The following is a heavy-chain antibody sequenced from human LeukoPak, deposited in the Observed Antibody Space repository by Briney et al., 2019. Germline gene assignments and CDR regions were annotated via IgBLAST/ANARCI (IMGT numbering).Heavy chain of an antibody. J-gene: IGHJ4*02. D-gene: IGHD3-10*01. Sequence: SRGSLRLSCAASGFTFSDYYMNWIRQAPGKGLEWVSYISSSGSTIYYADSVKGRFTISRDNAKNSLYLQMNSLRAEDTAVYYCAKLGRNYFDYWGQGTLVTVSS. CDR1: GFTFSDYY. CDR3: AKLGRNYFDY. CDR2: ISSSGSTI. V-gene: IGHV3-11*04.